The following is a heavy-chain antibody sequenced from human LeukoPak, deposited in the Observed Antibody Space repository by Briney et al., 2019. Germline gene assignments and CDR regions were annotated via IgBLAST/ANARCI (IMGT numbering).Heavy chain of an antibody. V-gene: IGHV3-7*01. D-gene: IGHD1-26*01. CDR1: GFTFSSHW. J-gene: IGHJ4*02. CDR3: ARDVRRGSIDY. Sequence: PGGSLRLSCAASGFTFSSHWMNWVRQAPGKGLEWVASIKEDGSEKNYVDSVRGRLTISRDNAKNSLYLQMNSLRAEDTAVYYCARDVRRGSIDYWGQGTLVTVSS. CDR2: IKEDGSEK.